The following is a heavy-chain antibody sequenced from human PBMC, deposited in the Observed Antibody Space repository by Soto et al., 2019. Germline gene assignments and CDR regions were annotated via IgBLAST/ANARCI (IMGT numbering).Heavy chain of an antibody. CDR2: IYLSGTT. Sequence: SETLSLTCTVSGGSISSFYWNWIRQSAGKGLEWIGRIYLSGTTTYNPSLQSRVTMSVDTSKNQFSLKLSSLTAADTAVYYCARSPTTSSIGTFDIWGQGTVVTVSS. D-gene: IGHD6-6*01. J-gene: IGHJ3*02. CDR3: ARSPTTSSIGTFDI. V-gene: IGHV4-4*07. CDR1: GGSISSFY.